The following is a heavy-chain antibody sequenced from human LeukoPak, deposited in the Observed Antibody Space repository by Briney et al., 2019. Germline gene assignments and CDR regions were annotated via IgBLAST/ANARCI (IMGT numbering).Heavy chain of an antibody. D-gene: IGHD5-12*01. Sequence: GGSLRLSCAASGFAFSTSWMSWVRQAPGKGLEWVANIKQDGSEKYYIDSVKGRFTISRDNAKNSLYLQMNSLRAEDTAVYYCASLVATMTWGQGTLVTVSS. CDR3: ASLVATMT. CDR1: GFAFSTSW. CDR2: IKQDGSEK. V-gene: IGHV3-7*01. J-gene: IGHJ4*02.